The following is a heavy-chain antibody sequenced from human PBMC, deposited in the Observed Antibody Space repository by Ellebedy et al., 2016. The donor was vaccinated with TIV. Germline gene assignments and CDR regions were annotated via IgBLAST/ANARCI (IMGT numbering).Heavy chain of an antibody. CDR1: GFTFSRFW. D-gene: IGHD5-12*01. Sequence: PSETLSLTCAASGFTFSRFWMAWVRQAPGKGLGWVATINQGGSETYYVDSVKGRFTISRDNSKNSLYLQMNSLRADDTALYYCASAARGSGAYESFWGQGTLVTVSS. J-gene: IGHJ4*02. CDR3: ASAARGSGAYESF. V-gene: IGHV3-7*01. CDR2: INQGGSET.